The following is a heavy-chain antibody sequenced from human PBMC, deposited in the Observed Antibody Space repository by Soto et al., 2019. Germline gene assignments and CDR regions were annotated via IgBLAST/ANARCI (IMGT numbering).Heavy chain of an antibody. CDR2: IIPIFGTA. CDR1: GGTFSSYA. D-gene: IGHD3-3*01. J-gene: IGHJ5*02. Sequence: ASVKVSCKASGGTFSSYAISWVRQAPGQGLEWMGGIIPIFGTANYAQKFQGRVTITADESTSTAYMELSSLRSEDTAAYYCARADITIFGVVIIGWFDPWGQGTLVTVSS. V-gene: IGHV1-69*13. CDR3: ARADITIFGVVIIGWFDP.